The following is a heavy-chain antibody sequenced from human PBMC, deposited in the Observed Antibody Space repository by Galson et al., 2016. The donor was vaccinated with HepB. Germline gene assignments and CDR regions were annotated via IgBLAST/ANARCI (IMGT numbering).Heavy chain of an antibody. J-gene: IGHJ3*02. Sequence: SLRLSCAASGFPFSTYGMHWVRQAPGKGLEWVAVIWYDGSNHYYADSVKGRFTISRDISKNTLYLQMNSLRAEDTALYYCARDAFPDDACDIWGQGTMVTVSS. V-gene: IGHV3-33*01. CDR3: ARDAFPDDACDI. CDR2: IWYDGSNH. D-gene: IGHD3-16*01. CDR1: GFPFSTYG.